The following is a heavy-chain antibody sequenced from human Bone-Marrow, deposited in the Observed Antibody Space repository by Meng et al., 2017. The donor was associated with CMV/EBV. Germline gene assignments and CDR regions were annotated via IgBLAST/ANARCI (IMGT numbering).Heavy chain of an antibody. D-gene: IGHD1-26*01. CDR2: IYYSGST. J-gene: IGHJ3*02. V-gene: IGHV4-59*01. CDR3: AGVGISNDAFDI. Sequence: SETLSLTCTVSGGSISSYYWSWIRQPPGKGLEWIGYIYYSGSTNYNPSLKSRVTISVDTSKNQFSLKLSSVTAADTAVYYCAGVGISNDAFDIWGQGTMVTVS. CDR1: GGSISSYY.